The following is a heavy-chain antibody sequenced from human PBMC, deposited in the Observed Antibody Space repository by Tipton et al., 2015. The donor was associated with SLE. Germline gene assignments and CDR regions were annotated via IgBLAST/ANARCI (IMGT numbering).Heavy chain of an antibody. D-gene: IGHD3-16*01. CDR3: ARMGDRWYFDL. Sequence: TLSLTCTVSGGSISSGGHYWTWIRQHPGKGLEFIAFIYFSGRTYYSPSLKSRVTISVDTSENQFSLKLSSVTAAVTAVYYCARMGDRWYFDLWGRGTLLTVSS. CDR1: GGSISSGGHY. CDR2: IYFSGRT. V-gene: IGHV4-31*03. J-gene: IGHJ2*01.